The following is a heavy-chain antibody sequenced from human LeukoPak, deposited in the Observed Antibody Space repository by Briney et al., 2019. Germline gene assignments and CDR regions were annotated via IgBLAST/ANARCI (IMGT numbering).Heavy chain of an antibody. D-gene: IGHD3-10*01. Sequence: PGGSLRLSCAASGFTFSSYEMNWVRQAPGKGLEWVSYVSSSGSTIYYADSVKGRFTISRDNAKNSLYLQMNSLRAEDTAVYYCARPIGVGYYGSGYMDVWGKGTTVTISS. CDR3: ARPIGVGYYGSGYMDV. CDR2: VSSSGSTI. CDR1: GFTFSSYE. V-gene: IGHV3-48*03. J-gene: IGHJ6*03.